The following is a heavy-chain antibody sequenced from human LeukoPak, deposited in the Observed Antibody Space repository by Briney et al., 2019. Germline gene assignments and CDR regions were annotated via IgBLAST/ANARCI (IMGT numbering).Heavy chain of an antibody. CDR1: GGSFSGYY. CDR2: INHSGST. J-gene: IGHJ3*02. Sequence: SETLSLTCAVYGGSFSGYYWSWIRQPPGKGLEWIGEINHSGSTNYNPSLKSRVTISVDTSKNQFSLKLSSVTAADTAVYYCARHLHEYYDSSGYKVGLDIWGQGTMVTVSS. D-gene: IGHD3-22*01. V-gene: IGHV4-34*01. CDR3: ARHLHEYYDSSGYKVGLDI.